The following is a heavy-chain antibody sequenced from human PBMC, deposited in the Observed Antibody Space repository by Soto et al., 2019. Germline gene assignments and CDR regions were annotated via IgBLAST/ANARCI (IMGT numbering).Heavy chain of an antibody. CDR3: ARHRYSYGVYYFDY. Sequence: PSETLSLTCTVSGGSISRYYWSWIRQPPGKGLEWIGYISYSGSTNYNPSLKSRVTISVDTSKNQFSLKLSSVTAADTAVYYCARHRYSYGVYYFDYWGQGTLVTVSS. D-gene: IGHD5-18*01. CDR1: GGSISRYY. CDR2: ISYSGST. V-gene: IGHV4-59*08. J-gene: IGHJ4*02.